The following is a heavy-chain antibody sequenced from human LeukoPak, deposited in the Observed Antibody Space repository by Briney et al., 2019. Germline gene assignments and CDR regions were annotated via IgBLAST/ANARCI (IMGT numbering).Heavy chain of an antibody. CDR1: GYSFTSYW. J-gene: IGHJ5*02. D-gene: IGHD2-2*01. CDR2: IYPGDSDT. Sequence: GESLKISCKGSGYSFTSYWIGWVRQMPGKGLEWMGIIYPGDSDTRYSPSFQGQVTISADKSISTAYLQWSSLKASDTAMYYCTRHGPLGYCSSTSCPEPFDPWGQGTLVTVSS. V-gene: IGHV5-51*01. CDR3: TRHGPLGYCSSTSCPEPFDP.